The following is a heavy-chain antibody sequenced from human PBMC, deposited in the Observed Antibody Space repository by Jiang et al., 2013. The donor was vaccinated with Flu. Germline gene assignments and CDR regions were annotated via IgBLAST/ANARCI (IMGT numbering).Heavy chain of an antibody. Sequence: QTLSLTCTVSGGSISSYYWKWIRQSPGKGLEWIGYIYNSGSTNYNPSLKSRVTISVDTSNNQFSLKLSSVTAADTAVYYCARERRDYDSSGYYHYYYGMDVWGKGTTVTVSS. D-gene: IGHD3-22*01. CDR1: GGSISSYY. V-gene: IGHV4-59*01. CDR2: IYNSGST. J-gene: IGHJ6*04. CDR3: ARERRDYDSSGYYHYYYGMDV.